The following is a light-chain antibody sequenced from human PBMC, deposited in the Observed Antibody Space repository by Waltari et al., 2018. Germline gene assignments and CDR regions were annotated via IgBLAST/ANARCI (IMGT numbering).Light chain of an antibody. CDR2: EAS. V-gene: IGKV3-15*01. J-gene: IGKJ1*01. CDR3: QQYNNGPPET. Sequence: IVMTQSPATLSVSPGEGATLSCRASQSINSNVAWYQQKPGQAPRLLIYEASTRATGVPARFSGIGSGTEFTLTISSLQSEDSATNYCQQYNNGPPETFGQGTKVEIK. CDR1: QSINSN.